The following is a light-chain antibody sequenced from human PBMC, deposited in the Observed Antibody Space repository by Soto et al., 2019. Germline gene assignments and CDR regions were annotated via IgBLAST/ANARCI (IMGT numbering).Light chain of an antibody. J-gene: IGKJ4*01. V-gene: IGKV3-15*01. CDR3: QPYNNWPLT. Sequence: EVVMRQSQATLSVSPGDGATLSCRASQGIGDTLAWYQHKPGQTPRLLIYDTSTRATGVPTRFSGSRSGAEFTLTINSLQSEDFAVYYCQPYNNWPLTFGGGTKVDIK. CDR1: QGIGDT. CDR2: DTS.